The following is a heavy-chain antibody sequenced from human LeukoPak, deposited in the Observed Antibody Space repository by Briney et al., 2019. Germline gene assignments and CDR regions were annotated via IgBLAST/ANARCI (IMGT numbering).Heavy chain of an antibody. V-gene: IGHV4-61*02. CDR3: ARDRVAYYGSGSYFSPANWFDP. J-gene: IGHJ5*02. CDR1: GGSISSGSYY. CDR2: IYTSGST. Sequence: SETLSLTCTVSGGSISSGSYYWSWIRQPAGKGLEWIGRIYTSGSTNYNPSLKSRVTISVDTSKNQFSLKLSSVTAADTAVYYCARDRVAYYGSGSYFSPANWFDPWGQGTLVTVSS. D-gene: IGHD3-10*01.